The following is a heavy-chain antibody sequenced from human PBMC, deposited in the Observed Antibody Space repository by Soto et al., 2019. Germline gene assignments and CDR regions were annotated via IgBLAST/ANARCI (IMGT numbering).Heavy chain of an antibody. V-gene: IGHV3-23*01. CDR3: ARRGPGTYFDY. CDR2: VSGSGGST. Sequence: EVQLLESGGGLVQPGGSLRLSCAASGFSFSSYAMRWVRQAPGKGLEWVSAVSGSGGSTYYADSVKGRFTISRDNSKNTLYLQMNSLRAEDTAVYYCARRGPGTYFDYWGQGTLVTVSS. CDR1: GFSFSSYA. J-gene: IGHJ4*02. D-gene: IGHD6-13*01.